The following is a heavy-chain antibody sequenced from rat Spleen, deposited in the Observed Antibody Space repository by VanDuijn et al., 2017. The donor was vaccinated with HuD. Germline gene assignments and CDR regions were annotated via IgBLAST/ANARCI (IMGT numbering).Heavy chain of an antibody. CDR3: ARLGYHYFDY. CDR1: GFSLTSYH. V-gene: IGHV2-30*01. J-gene: IGHJ2*01. CDR2: IWTGGST. D-gene: IGHD1-7*01. Sequence: QVQLKESGPGLVQPSETLSLTCTVSGFSLTSYHVSWVRQPPGKGLEWMGVIWTGGSTAYNSSFKSRLSVSRDISKSQVFLRMNSLQPEDTGTYYCARLGYHYFDYWGQGVMVTVSS.